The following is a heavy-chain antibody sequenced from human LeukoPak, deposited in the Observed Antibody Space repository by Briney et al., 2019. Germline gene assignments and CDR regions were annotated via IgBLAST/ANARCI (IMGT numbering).Heavy chain of an antibody. CDR1: GGSISSSSYY. CDR3: ARGSAGYYYYYMDV. Sequence: PSETLSLTCTASGGSISSSSYYWGWIRQPPGKGLEWIGSIYYSGSTYYNPSLKSRVTISVDTSKNQFSLKLSSVTAADTAVYYCARGSAGYYYYYMDVWGKGTTVTVSS. CDR2: IYYSGST. V-gene: IGHV4-39*01. J-gene: IGHJ6*03.